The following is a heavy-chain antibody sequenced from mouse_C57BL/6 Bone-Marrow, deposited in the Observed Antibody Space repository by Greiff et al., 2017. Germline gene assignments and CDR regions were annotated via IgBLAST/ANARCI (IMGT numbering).Heavy chain of an antibody. Sequence: VQLQQSGPELVKPGASVKIPCKASGYTFTDYNMDWVKQGHGKSLEWIGDINPNNGGTIYNQKFKGKATLTVDKSSSTAYMERRSLTSEDTTVYYCARGNGYYPYWYFDVWGTGTTVTVSS. J-gene: IGHJ1*03. CDR1: GYTFTDYN. V-gene: IGHV1-18*01. CDR2: INPNNGGT. CDR3: ARGNGYYPYWYFDV. D-gene: IGHD2-3*01.